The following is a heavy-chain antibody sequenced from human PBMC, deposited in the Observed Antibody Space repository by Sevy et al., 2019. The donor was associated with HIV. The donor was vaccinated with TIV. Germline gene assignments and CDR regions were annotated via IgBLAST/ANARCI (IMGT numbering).Heavy chain of an antibody. CDR3: GSPAGYYDTSGYSLIDK. CDR1: GYSFTSYW. CDR2: TYPGDSDT. J-gene: IGHJ4*02. Sequence: GESLKISCKGSGYSFTSYWIDWVRQMPGKGLEWMGSTYPGDSDTRYSPSFQGQVTISADKPITTAYLQWSSLKASDTAMYYCGSPAGYYDTSGYSLIDKWGQGTLVTVSS. D-gene: IGHD3-22*01. V-gene: IGHV5-51*04.